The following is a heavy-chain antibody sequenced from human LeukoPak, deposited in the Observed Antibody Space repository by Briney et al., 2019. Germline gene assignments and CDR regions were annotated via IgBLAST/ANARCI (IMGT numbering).Heavy chain of an antibody. CDR1: GFTFSSYA. D-gene: IGHD6-13*01. Sequence: PGGSLRLSCAASGFTFSSYAMHWVRQAPGKGLGWVSSISSSSSYIYYADSVKGRFTISRDNSKNTVYLQMNSLRVDDTAVYYCARDLSWSFDYWGQGTLVTVSS. CDR3: ARDLSWSFDY. CDR2: ISSSSSYI. V-gene: IGHV3-21*01. J-gene: IGHJ4*02.